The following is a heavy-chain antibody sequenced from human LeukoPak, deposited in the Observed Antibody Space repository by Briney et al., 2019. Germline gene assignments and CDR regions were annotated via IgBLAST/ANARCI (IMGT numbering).Heavy chain of an antibody. V-gene: IGHV4-31*03. Sequence: PSQTLSLTCTVSGGSVSSGGYYWSWIRQHPGKGLEWIGYIYYSGSTYYNPSLKSRVTISVGTSKNQFSLKLSSVTAADTAVYYCASSIAAAGPDAFDIWGQGTMVTVSS. J-gene: IGHJ3*02. CDR3: ASSIAAAGPDAFDI. CDR2: IYYSGST. CDR1: GGSVSSGGYY. D-gene: IGHD6-13*01.